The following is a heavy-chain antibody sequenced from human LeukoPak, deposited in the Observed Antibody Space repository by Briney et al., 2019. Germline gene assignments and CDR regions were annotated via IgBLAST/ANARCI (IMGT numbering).Heavy chain of an antibody. J-gene: IGHJ6*02. D-gene: IGHD2-2*01. V-gene: IGHV3-21*01. CDR1: GFTFSSYS. CDR2: ISSSSSYI. Sequence: GSLRLSCAASGFTFSSYSMNWVRQAPGKGLEWVSSISSSSSYIYYADSVKGRFTISRDNAKNSLYLQMNSLRAEDTAVYYCARDGVGYCSSTSCYLLDVWGQGTTVTVSS. CDR3: ARDGVGYCSSTSCYLLDV.